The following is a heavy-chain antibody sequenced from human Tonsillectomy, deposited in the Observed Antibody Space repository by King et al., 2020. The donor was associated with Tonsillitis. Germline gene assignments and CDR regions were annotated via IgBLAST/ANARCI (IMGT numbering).Heavy chain of an antibody. Sequence: EVQLVESGGVVVQPGGSLRLSCAASGFTCDDYTMHWVRQAPGKGLEWVSLISWDGGSTYYADSVKGRFTISRDNSKNSLYLQMNSLRTEDTALYYCAKAISCSGGSCYYYGMDVWGQGTTVTVSS. CDR2: ISWDGGST. J-gene: IGHJ6*02. CDR3: AKAISCSGGSCYYYGMDV. CDR1: GFTCDDYT. D-gene: IGHD2-15*01. V-gene: IGHV3-43*01.